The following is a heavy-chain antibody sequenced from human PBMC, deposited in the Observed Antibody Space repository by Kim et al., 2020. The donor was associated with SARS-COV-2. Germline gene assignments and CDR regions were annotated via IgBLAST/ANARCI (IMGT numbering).Heavy chain of an antibody. V-gene: IGHV7-4-1*02. CDR1: GYTFTSYP. J-gene: IGHJ6*02. CDR3: AVSYNYYGLDV. D-gene: IGHD3-16*01. Sequence: ASVKVSCKASGYTFTSYPINWVRQAPGQGLEWMGWLNTNTGNPTYAQGFTGRFVFSLDTSVSTAYLQISSLKAEDTAVYYCAVSYNYYGLDVWGQGATVTVSS. CDR2: LNTNTGNP.